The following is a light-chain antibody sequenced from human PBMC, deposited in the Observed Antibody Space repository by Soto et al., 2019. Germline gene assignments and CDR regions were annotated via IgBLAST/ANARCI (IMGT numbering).Light chain of an antibody. V-gene: IGLV6-57*04. CDR1: SGGIASNY. J-gene: IGLJ2*01. CDR2: EHN. Sequence: NFMLTQPHSVSESPGETVTISCTRTSGGIASNYVQWYQQRPGSAPTIVIYEHNQRPSGVPDRFSGSKSGNTASLTVSGLQTEDEADYYCSSYAGSYNLLFGGGTQLTVL. CDR3: SSYAGSYNLL.